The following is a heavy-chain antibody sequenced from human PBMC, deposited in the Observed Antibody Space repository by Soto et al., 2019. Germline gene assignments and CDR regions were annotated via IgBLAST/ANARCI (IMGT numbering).Heavy chain of an antibody. CDR2: IYYSGST. J-gene: IGHJ5*02. Sequence: SETLSLTCTVSGGSISSGGYYWSWIRQHPGKGLEWIGYIYYSGSTYYNPSLKSRVTISVDTSKNQFSLKLSSVTAADTAVYYCARAEESIAARQWFDPWGQGTLVTVSS. V-gene: IGHV4-31*03. CDR3: ARAEESIAARQWFDP. CDR1: GGSISSGGYY. D-gene: IGHD6-6*01.